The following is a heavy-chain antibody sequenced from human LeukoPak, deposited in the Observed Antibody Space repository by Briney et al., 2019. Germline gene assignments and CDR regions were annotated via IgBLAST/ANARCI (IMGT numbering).Heavy chain of an antibody. J-gene: IGHJ5*02. CDR2: TYYRSKWYN. V-gene: IGHV6-1*01. CDR3: ANTSSWPGHNWLDP. CDR1: GDSVSSNSAA. Sequence: SQTLSLTCAISGDSVSSNSAAWNWIRQSPSRGLEWLGRTYYRSKWYNDYAVSVKSRITINPDTSKNQFSLQLNSVTPEDTAVYYCANTSSWPGHNWLDPWGQGTLVNVSA. D-gene: IGHD6-13*01.